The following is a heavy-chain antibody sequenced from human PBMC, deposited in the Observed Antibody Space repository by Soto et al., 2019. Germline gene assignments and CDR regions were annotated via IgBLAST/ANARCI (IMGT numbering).Heavy chain of an antibody. CDR1: GDTFTANY. CDR2: INPKSGGT. Sequence: ASVKVSCKASGDTFTANYIHWVRQAPGQGFEWMGWINPKSGGTKYPQKFQGRVTMTRDTSLSTVYMTLTRLTSDDAAVYYCARDESVYYYDSSGYYSFDYWGQGTLVTVSS. D-gene: IGHD3-22*01. J-gene: IGHJ4*02. V-gene: IGHV1-2*02. CDR3: ARDESVYYYDSSGYYSFDY.